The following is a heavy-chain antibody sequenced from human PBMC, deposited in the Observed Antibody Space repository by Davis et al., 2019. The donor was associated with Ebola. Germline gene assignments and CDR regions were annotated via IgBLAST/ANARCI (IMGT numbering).Heavy chain of an antibody. V-gene: IGHV1-2*06. CDR2: INPNSGGT. J-gene: IGHJ4*02. Sequence: AASVKVSCKASGYTFTSYGISWVRQAPGQGLEWMGRINPNSGGTNYAQKFQGRVTITRDTSASTAYMELSSLRSEDTAVYYCARERGYSYGLDYWGQGTLVTVSS. D-gene: IGHD5-18*01. CDR1: GYTFTSYG. CDR3: ARERGYSYGLDY.